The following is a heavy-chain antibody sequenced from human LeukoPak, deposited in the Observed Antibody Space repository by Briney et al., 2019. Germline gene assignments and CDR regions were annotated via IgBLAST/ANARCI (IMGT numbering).Heavy chain of an antibody. Sequence: SETLSLTCTVSGGSISSSSYYWGWIRQPPGKGLEWIGSIYYSGSTYYNPSLKSRVTISVDTSKNQFSLKLSSVTAADTAVYYCARERVTGYSHTWFDPWGQGTLVTVSS. CDR1: GGSISSSSYY. CDR3: ARERVTGYSHTWFDP. D-gene: IGHD3-9*01. CDR2: IYYSGST. V-gene: IGHV4-39*07. J-gene: IGHJ5*02.